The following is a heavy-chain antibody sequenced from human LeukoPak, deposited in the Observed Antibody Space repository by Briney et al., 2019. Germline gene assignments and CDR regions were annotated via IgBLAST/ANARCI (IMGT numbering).Heavy chain of an antibody. J-gene: IGHJ3*02. CDR3: ARHEVGGPQGRTIDI. CDR1: GNSFTSYW. Sequence: GESLKISCKGSGNSFTSYWIGWVRQVPGKGLEWMGIIYPGDSDTRYSPSFQGQVTISADKSISTAYLQWSSLKASDTAMYYCARHEVGGPQGRTIDIWGQGTMVTVSS. CDR2: IYPGDSDT. D-gene: IGHD4-23*01. V-gene: IGHV5-51*01.